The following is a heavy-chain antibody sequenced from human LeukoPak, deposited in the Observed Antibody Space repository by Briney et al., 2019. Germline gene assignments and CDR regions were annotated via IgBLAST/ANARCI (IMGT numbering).Heavy chain of an antibody. CDR3: ARNYDINEYYFDY. J-gene: IGHJ4*02. Sequence: SETLSLTCAVYGGSFSGYYWSWIRQPPGKGLEWIGEIDHSGSTNYNPSLESRVTISVDTSKNQFSLRLSSVTAADTAVYYCARNYDINEYYFDYWGQGTLVTVSS. CDR2: IDHSGST. D-gene: IGHD3-3*01. CDR1: GGSFSGYY. V-gene: IGHV4-34*01.